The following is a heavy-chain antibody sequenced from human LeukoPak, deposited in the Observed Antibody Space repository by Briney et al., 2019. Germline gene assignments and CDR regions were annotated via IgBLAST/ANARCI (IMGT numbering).Heavy chain of an antibody. V-gene: IGHV1-18*01. CDR2: ISAYNGNA. J-gene: IGHJ4*02. CDR3: ASDRYSGSYYVPYYFDY. CDR1: GYTFTSYG. D-gene: IGHD1-26*01. Sequence: GASVKVSCKASGYTFTSYGISWVRQAPGQGLEWMGWISAYNGNANYAQKFQGRVTMTRDTSISTAYMELSRLRSDDTAVYYCASDRYSGSYYVPYYFDYWGQGTLVTVSS.